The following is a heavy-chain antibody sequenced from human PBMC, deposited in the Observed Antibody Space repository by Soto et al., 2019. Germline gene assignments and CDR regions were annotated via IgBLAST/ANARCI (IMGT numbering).Heavy chain of an antibody. CDR2: LYYSGNT. CDR1: GAPISTFY. V-gene: IGHV4-59*01. J-gene: IGHJ6*02. CDR3: ARGGSEGGLDI. Sequence: QMQLQESGPGVVKPSETLSLTCTVSGAPISTFYWTWIRQAPGKGLEWIGYLYYSGNTNYNPSLKSRVAMSVDTSKKHFYLTLTSATAADPAVYFCARGGSEGGLDIWGQGTTVTVSS. D-gene: IGHD3-10*01.